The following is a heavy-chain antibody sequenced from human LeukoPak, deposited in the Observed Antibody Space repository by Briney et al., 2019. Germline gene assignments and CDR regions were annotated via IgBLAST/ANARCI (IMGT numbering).Heavy chain of an antibody. D-gene: IGHD6-19*01. V-gene: IGHV4-39*01. J-gene: IGHJ4*02. CDR2: IYYSGST. CDR1: GGSISSSSYY. CDR3: ARRGDSDGWYVYFDY. Sequence: SETLSLTCTVSGGSISSSSYYWGWIRQPPGKGLEWIGSIYYSGSTYYNPSLKSRVTISVGTSKNQFSLKLSSVTAADTAVYYCARRGDSDGWYVYFDYWGQGTLVTVSS.